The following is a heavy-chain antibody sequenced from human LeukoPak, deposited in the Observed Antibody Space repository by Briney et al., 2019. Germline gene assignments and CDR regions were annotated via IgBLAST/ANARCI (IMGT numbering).Heavy chain of an antibody. D-gene: IGHD6-19*01. CDR2: INQDESER. CDR1: NFMFSNYD. V-gene: IGHV3-7*01. Sequence: GGSLRLSCAASNFMFSNYDMNWARQAPGKGLEWVAYINQDESERNYVDSVKGRFTISRDNAKNSLDLQMNSLRAEDTAVYYCARYGNGEWLAHYAFDVWGQGTMVTVAS. CDR3: ARYGNGEWLAHYAFDV. J-gene: IGHJ3*01.